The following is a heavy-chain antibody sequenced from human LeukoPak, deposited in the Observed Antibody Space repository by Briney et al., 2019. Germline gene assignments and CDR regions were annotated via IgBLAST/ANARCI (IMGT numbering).Heavy chain of an antibody. CDR2: INHSGST. V-gene: IGHV4-34*01. CDR3: AREKGYYDSSGYTEYYFDY. Sequence: SETLSLTCAVHGGSFSGYYWSWIRQPPGKGLEWIGEINHSGSTNYDPSLKSRVTISVDTSKNQFSLKLSSVTAADTAVYYCAREKGYYDSSGYTEYYFDYWGQGTLVTVSS. J-gene: IGHJ4*02. D-gene: IGHD3-22*01. CDR1: GGSFSGYY.